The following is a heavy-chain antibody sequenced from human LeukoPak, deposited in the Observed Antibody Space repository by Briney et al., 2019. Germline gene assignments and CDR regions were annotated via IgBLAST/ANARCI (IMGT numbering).Heavy chain of an antibody. CDR3: ARWVGTAMADDAFDI. D-gene: IGHD5-18*01. J-gene: IGHJ3*02. V-gene: IGHV4-34*01. Sequence: PSETLSLTCAVYGGSFSGYYWGWIRQPPGKGLEWIGEINHSGSTNYNPSLKSRVTISVDTSKNQFSLKLSSVTAADTAVYYCARWVGTAMADDAFDIWGQGTMVTVSS. CDR2: INHSGST. CDR1: GGSFSGYY.